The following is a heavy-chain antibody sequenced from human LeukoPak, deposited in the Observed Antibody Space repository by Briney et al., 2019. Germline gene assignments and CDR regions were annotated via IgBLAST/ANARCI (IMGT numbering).Heavy chain of an antibody. J-gene: IGHJ5*01. CDR2: ISADSGHT. Sequence: ASVKVSCKASGYTFTTYGIIWVRRAPGQGLEWMGWISADSGHTNYAQKFQGRVTMTRDTPTSTAYMELRSLRFADTAVYYCGRWSPNPNDSWGQGTLVTVSS. CDR1: GYTFTTYG. V-gene: IGHV1-18*01. D-gene: IGHD3-3*01. CDR3: GRWSPNPNDS.